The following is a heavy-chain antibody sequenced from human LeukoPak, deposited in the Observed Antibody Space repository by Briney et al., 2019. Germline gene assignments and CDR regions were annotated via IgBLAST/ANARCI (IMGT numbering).Heavy chain of an antibody. CDR1: GGSFSGYF. V-gene: IGHV4-34*01. J-gene: IGHJ4*02. CDR3: ARHRYGSDSSCFAF. Sequence: PSETLSLTCAVYGGSFSGYFWAWIRQSPEKGLEGIGEITHSGDTNYNPSLKSRVTISVDTTKNRFSLNLNSVTAADTAIHYCARHRYGSDSSCFAFWGQGTLVTVSS. D-gene: IGHD3-22*01. CDR2: ITHSGDT.